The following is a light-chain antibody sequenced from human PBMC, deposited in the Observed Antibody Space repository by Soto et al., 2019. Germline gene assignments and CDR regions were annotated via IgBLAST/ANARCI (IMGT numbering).Light chain of an antibody. V-gene: IGKV3-15*01. CDR1: QSVNTN. CDR3: HQYNDWPRT. Sequence: IVLTQSPGTLSLSPGERATLSCRASQSVNTNLAWYQQKPGQAPRLLIYAASTRAAGVPARFSGSGSETEFTLTISSLQFEDFAVYYCHQYNDWPRTFGQGTKVDI. CDR2: AAS. J-gene: IGKJ1*01.